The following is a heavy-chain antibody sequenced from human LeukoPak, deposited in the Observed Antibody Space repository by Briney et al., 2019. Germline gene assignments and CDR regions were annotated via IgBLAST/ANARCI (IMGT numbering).Heavy chain of an antibody. CDR2: INPSGGST. CDR1: GYTFTSYY. CDR3: AMYYYDTSGPHVGAFDI. D-gene: IGHD3-22*01. Sequence: EASVKVSCKASGYTFTSYYMHWVRQAPGQGLEWMGIINPSGGSTSYAQKFQGRVTMTRDTSTSTVYMELSSLRSEDTAMYYCAMYYYDTSGPHVGAFDIWGQGTIVTVSS. V-gene: IGHV1-46*01. J-gene: IGHJ3*02.